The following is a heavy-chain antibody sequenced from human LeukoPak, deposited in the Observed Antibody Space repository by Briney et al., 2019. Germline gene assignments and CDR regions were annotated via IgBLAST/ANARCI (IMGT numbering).Heavy chain of an antibody. CDR1: GDFFISSSNY. J-gene: IGHJ5*02. V-gene: IGHV4-39*01. Sequence: SETLSLTCTVSGDFFISSSNYWVWIRQPPGKRLEWGGSIYYDGSTYYNSALKSRATIFADTSKSQFSLKLNSVIAADTAVYYCGRRGLLVPASWGQGTLVTVSS. CDR3: GRRGLLVPAS. CDR2: IYYDGST. D-gene: IGHD2-2*01.